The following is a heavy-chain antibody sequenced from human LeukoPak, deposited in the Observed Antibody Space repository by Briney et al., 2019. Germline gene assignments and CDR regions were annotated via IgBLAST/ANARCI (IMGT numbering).Heavy chain of an antibody. CDR3: AKDKDPWKSTSISDFDY. D-gene: IGHD1-1*01. V-gene: IGHV3-30*02. CDR1: GFTFSTYG. Sequence: GGSLRLSCGVSGFTFSTYGMHWVRQAPGKGLEWVAFIRYDGSNKYYADSVKGRFTISSDNSKNTLYLQMNSLRAEDTAVYFCAKDKDPWKSTSISDFDYWGQGTLVTVSS. J-gene: IGHJ4*02. CDR2: IRYDGSNK.